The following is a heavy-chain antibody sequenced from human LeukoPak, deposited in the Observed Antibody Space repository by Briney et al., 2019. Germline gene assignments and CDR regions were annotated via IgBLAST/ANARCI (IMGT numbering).Heavy chain of an antibody. CDR3: ARAGLRYPPYYFDY. D-gene: IGHD3-9*01. CDR1: GGSISSYY. V-gene: IGHV4-59*01. CDR2: IYYSGST. J-gene: IGHJ4*02. Sequence: SETLSLTCTVSGGSISSYYWSWIRQPPGKELEWIGYIYYSGSTNYNPSLKSRVTISVDTSKNQFSLKLSSVTAADTAVYYCARAGLRYPPYYFDYWGQGTLVTVSS.